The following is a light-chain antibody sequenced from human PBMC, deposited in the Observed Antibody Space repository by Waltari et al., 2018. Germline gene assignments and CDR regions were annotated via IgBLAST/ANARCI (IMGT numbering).Light chain of an antibody. CDR1: SSDVGGYNH. V-gene: IGLV2-8*01. Sequence: QSALTQPPSASGSPGQSVTISCTGTSSDVGGYNHVSWYQQHPGKAPRLMIYEVSKRPSGVPDRFSGSKSGNTASLTVSGLQAEDEADYYCSSHGANKLFGGGTKLTVL. CDR2: EVS. CDR3: SSHGANKL. J-gene: IGLJ3*02.